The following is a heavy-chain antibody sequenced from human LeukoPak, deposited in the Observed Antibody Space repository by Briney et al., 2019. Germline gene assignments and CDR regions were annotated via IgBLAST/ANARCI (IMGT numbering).Heavy chain of an antibody. Sequence: GGALRLSCSASGFTFSSYAMHWVRQAPGKGLEYVSTISSNGGTTYYADSVKGRFTISRDNSKNTLYLQMSSLRAEDTAVYYCVKGHDSSGYYLSYFDYWGQGALVTVSS. J-gene: IGHJ4*02. CDR3: VKGHDSSGYYLSYFDY. D-gene: IGHD3-22*01. CDR1: GFTFSSYA. V-gene: IGHV3-64D*09. CDR2: ISSNGGTT.